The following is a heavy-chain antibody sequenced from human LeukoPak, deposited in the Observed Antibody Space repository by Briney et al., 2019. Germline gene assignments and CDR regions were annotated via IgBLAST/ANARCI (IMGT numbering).Heavy chain of an antibody. Sequence: GASVKVSCKASGGTFSSHAISWVRQAPGQGLEWMGRIIPIFGTANYAQKFQGRVTITTDESTSTAYMELSSLRSEDTAVYYCARDGTYYYGSGSSNWFDPWGQGTLVTVSS. V-gene: IGHV1-69*05. CDR2: IIPIFGTA. D-gene: IGHD3-10*01. J-gene: IGHJ5*02. CDR3: ARDGTYYYGSGSSNWFDP. CDR1: GGTFSSHA.